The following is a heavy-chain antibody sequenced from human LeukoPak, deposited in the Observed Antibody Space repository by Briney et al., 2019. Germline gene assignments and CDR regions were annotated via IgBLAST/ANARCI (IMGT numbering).Heavy chain of an antibody. D-gene: IGHD3-3*01. Sequence: ASVKVSCKASGYTFTGYYMHWVRQAPGQGLEWMGWINPNSGGTNYAQKFQGRVTMTRDTSISTAYMELSRLRSDDTAVYYCARAGYYDFWSGYAPYYYYYMDVWGKGTTVTVSS. CDR1: GYTFTGYY. CDR3: ARAGYYDFWSGYAPYYYYYMDV. V-gene: IGHV1-2*02. J-gene: IGHJ6*03. CDR2: INPNSGGT.